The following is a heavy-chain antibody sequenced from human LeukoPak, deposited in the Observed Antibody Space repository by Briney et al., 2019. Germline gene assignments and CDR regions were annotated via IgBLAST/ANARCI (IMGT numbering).Heavy chain of an antibody. D-gene: IGHD3-10*01. CDR2: ISGSGDST. CDR3: AKWQYYGSGDDY. CDR1: GFTFSTYG. V-gene: IGHV3-23*01. Sequence: GGSLRLSCAGSGFTFSTYGMSWVRQAPNKGLEWLSTISGSGDSTYYADSVKGRFTISRDNSKNTLFLQMNSLRAEDTAIYYCAKWQYYGSGDDYWGQGTLATVSS. J-gene: IGHJ4*02.